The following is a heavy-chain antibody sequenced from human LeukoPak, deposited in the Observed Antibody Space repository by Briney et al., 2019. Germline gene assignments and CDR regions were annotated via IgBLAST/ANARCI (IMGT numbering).Heavy chain of an antibody. J-gene: IGHJ3*02. Sequence: GGSLRLSCAASGFTFSSYWMSWVRQAPGKGLEWVANIKQGGSEKYYVDSVKGRFTISRDNAKNSLYLQMNSLRAEDTAVYYCARDQSSGYYYIDAFDIWGQGTMVTVSS. CDR1: GFTFSSYW. CDR2: IKQGGSEK. V-gene: IGHV3-7*01. D-gene: IGHD3-22*01. CDR3: ARDQSSGYYYIDAFDI.